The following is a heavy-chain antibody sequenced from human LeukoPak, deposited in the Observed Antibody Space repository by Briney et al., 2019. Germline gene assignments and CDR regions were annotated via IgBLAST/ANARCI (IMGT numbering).Heavy chain of an antibody. CDR3: ARGLGELLPPDAFDL. D-gene: IGHD3-16*01. J-gene: IGHJ3*01. V-gene: IGHV5-51*01. CDR2: LYPGDSDS. Sequence: GESLKISCKGSGYNFATYWIAWVRQMPGKGLEWMGVLYPGDSDSKYRPSFQGQVTISADKSISTAYLHWSSLKASDTAIYYCARGLGELLPPDAFDLWGQGTLVTVSS. CDR1: GYNFATYW.